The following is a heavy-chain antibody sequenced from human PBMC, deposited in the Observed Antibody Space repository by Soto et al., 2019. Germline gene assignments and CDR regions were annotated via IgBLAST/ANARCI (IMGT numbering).Heavy chain of an antibody. Sequence: VGSLRLSCAASGFTFSNYGMHWVRQAPGKGLEWVAVIWYDGNNKYYADSVKGRFTISRDNSNNTLYVQMTSLRAEDTAVYYCARGLHSLFDYWGQGTLVTVSS. V-gene: IGHV3-33*01. CDR1: GFTFSNYG. CDR2: IWYDGNNK. D-gene: IGHD2-21*01. CDR3: ARGLHSLFDY. J-gene: IGHJ4*02.